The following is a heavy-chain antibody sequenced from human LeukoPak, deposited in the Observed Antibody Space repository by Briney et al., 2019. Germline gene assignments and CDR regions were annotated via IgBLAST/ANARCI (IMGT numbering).Heavy chain of an antibody. CDR1: GFTFSSYW. CDR2: ISWNSGSI. V-gene: IGHV3-9*03. J-gene: IGHJ3*02. CDR3: AKDIMATVTTSDAFDI. Sequence: GGSLRLFCAASGFTFSSYWMHWVRQAPGKGLEWVSGISWNSGSIGYADSVKGRFTISRDNAKNSLYLQMNSLRAEDMALYYCAKDIMATVTTSDAFDIWGQGTMVTVSS. D-gene: IGHD4-11*01.